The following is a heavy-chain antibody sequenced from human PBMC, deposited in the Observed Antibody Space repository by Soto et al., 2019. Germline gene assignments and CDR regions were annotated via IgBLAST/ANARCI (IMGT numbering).Heavy chain of an antibody. Sequence: QVQLVQSGAEVKKPRASVKVSCKASGYAFTDYYLHWVRQAPGQGLEWMGWINPNSGGTHYAQKFQGWVTMTRDTSITTAYMELNRLTSDDTAVYYCARDWGHYYGSGSFPSPHPSDIWGQGTLVTVSS. D-gene: IGHD3-10*01. CDR3: ARDWGHYYGSGSFPSPHPSDI. CDR2: INPNSGGT. V-gene: IGHV1-2*04. J-gene: IGHJ4*02. CDR1: GYAFTDYY.